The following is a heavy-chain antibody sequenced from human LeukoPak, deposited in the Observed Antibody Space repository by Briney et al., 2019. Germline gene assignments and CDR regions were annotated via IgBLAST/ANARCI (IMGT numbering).Heavy chain of an antibody. CDR3: ATETNGRHYDY. CDR1: GLTFSTSG. V-gene: IGHV3-21*06. CDR2: IGPTGFDR. J-gene: IGHJ4*02. D-gene: IGHD1-14*01. Sequence: GGSLRLSCTTSGLTFSTSGFNWVRQAPGKGLEWVASIGPTGFDRYHAHSIKGRFTISRDNANNFLYLQMDSLRAEDTAVYYCATETNGRHYDYWGQGTLLTVSS.